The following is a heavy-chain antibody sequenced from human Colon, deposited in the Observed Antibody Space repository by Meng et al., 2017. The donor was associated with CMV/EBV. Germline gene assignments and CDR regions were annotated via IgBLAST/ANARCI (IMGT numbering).Heavy chain of an antibody. D-gene: IGHD2-8*02. J-gene: IGHJ5*02. Sequence: GESLKISCAASGFAFSDYAMTWVRQAPGKGLEWVSSISDSGYTNYGDPVKGRFTISRDNSKNTVFLQMNSLRADDTGIYYCAKKRKGGYCTGGSCFDNWGQGTQVTVSS. CDR1: GFAFSDYA. CDR2: ISDSGYT. CDR3: AKKRKGGYCTGGSCFDN. V-gene: IGHV3-23*01.